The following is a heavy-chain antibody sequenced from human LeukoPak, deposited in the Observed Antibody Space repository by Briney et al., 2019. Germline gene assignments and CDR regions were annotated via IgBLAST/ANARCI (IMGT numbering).Heavy chain of an antibody. CDR2: ISWNSGSI. V-gene: IGHV3-9*01. CDR1: GFTFDDYA. J-gene: IGHJ4*02. D-gene: IGHD1-26*01. Sequence: GRSLRLSCAASGFTFDDYAMHWVRQAPGKGLEWVSGISWNSGSIGYADSVKGRFTISRDNAKNSLYLQMNSLRAEDTALYYCAKGVGATPPYYFDYWGQGTLVTVSS. CDR3: AKGVGATPPYYFDY.